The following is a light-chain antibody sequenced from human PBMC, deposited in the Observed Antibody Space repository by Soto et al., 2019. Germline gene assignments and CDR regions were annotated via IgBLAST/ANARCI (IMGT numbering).Light chain of an antibody. J-gene: IGKJ2*01. Sequence: DIVLTQSPGPLSLSPGERATLSCRSSQSVSSSYLAWYQQKPGQAPRLIIYGASYRATGIPARFSGSGSGTDCTLTISSLEPEDVAVYYCQQRSNWPKTFGQGTKVDIK. CDR1: QSVSSSY. CDR3: QQRSNWPKT. V-gene: IGKV3D-20*02. CDR2: GAS.